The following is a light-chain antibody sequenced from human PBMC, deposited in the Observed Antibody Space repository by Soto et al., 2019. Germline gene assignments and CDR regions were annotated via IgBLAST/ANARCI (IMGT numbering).Light chain of an antibody. CDR3: QQYGTSEII. CDR1: QGIRND. V-gene: IGKV1-6*01. CDR2: AAS. J-gene: IGKJ5*01. Sequence: AIQITQSPSSLSASVGDRVTITCRASQGIRNDLGWYQQKPGKAPKLLIYAASSLQSGVPSRFSGSGSGTDFTLTISSLQPEDFAVFYCQQYGTSEIIFGQGTRLEIK.